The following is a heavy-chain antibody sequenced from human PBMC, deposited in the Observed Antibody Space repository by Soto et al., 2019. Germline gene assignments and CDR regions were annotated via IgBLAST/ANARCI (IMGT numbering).Heavy chain of an antibody. CDR3: AKDFYESDGSPLNL. CDR2: ISSDGINK. D-gene: IGHD3-22*01. J-gene: IGHJ3*01. V-gene: IGHV3-30*18. Sequence: QVQLVESGGGVVQPGGSLRLACADSEFTFSRYGMHWVRQAPGKGLEWVAFISSDGINKYYIDSVKGRFSISRDNSKNTLYLEMNSLRAEDTAVYRCAKDFYESDGSPLNLWGQGTKVTVSA. CDR1: EFTFSRYG.